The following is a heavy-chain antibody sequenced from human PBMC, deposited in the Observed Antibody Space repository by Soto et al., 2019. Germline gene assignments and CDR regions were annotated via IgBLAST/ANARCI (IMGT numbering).Heavy chain of an antibody. CDR3: ARQWDCSSTSCYFRGDTSWFDS. CDR2: IYPGDSDT. V-gene: IGHV5-51*01. J-gene: IGHJ5*01. Sequence: GESLKISCKGSGYSFAGYWITWVRQMPGKGLEWMGIIYPGDSDTRYSPSFQGQVTISADKSISTAYLQWSSLKASDTARYYWARQWDCSSTSCYFRGDTSWFDSWGQGTLVTVSS. CDR1: GYSFAGYW. D-gene: IGHD2-2*01.